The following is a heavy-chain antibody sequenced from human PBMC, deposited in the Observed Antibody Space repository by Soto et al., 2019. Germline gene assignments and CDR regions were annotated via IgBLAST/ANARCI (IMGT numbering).Heavy chain of an antibody. V-gene: IGHV1-3*04. CDR2: INTGTGNT. CDR3: ARDNSGLGDY. D-gene: IGHD6-25*01. J-gene: IGHJ4*01. Sequence: ASVKVSCKASGYIFTTYPIHWVRQAPGQRLEWMGWINTGTGNTKYSQNFQGRVTTTRDTSATTAYMELSSLRSEDTAVYYCARDNSGLGDYWGHRTLVTVSS. CDR1: GYIFTTYP.